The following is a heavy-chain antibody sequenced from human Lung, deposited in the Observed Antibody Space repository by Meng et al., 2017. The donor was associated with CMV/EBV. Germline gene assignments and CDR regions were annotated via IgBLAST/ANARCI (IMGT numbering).Heavy chain of an antibody. D-gene: IGHD7-27*01. Sequence: ASXXVSCKASGYTFTAHYFHWVRQAPGQGLEWMGWIHPRRGNTNYAQQFQGRVTLTRDTSINTGYMELTRLTSDGTAVYYCARDNNWGPDYWGQGTLVPVSS. CDR1: GYTFTAHY. V-gene: IGHV1-2*02. CDR2: IHPRRGNT. J-gene: IGHJ4*02. CDR3: ARDNNWGPDY.